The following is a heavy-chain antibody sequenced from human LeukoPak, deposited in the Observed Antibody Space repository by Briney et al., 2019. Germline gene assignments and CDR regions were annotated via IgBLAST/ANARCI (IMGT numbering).Heavy chain of an antibody. CDR2: MNPNSGNT. J-gene: IGHJ5*02. V-gene: IGHV1-8*01. CDR1: GYTFTSYD. CDR3: ARGSLSHNWFDP. Sequence: ASVNVSCKASGYTFTSYDINWVRQATGQGLEWMGWMNPNSGNTGYAQKFQGRVTMTRNTSISTAYMELSSLRSEDTAVYYCARGSLSHNWFDPWGQGTLVTVSS.